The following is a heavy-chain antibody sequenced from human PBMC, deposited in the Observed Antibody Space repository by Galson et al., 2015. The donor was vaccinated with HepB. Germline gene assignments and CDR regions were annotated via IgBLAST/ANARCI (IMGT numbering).Heavy chain of an antibody. CDR2: IIPIFGTA. CDR3: ARVGAKDYYGSGLI. D-gene: IGHD3-10*01. J-gene: IGHJ3*02. CDR1: GGTFSSYA. Sequence: SVKVSCKASGGTFSSYAISWVRQAPGQGLEWMGGIIPIFGTANYAQKFQGRVTITADESTSTAYMELSSLRSEDTAVYYCARVGAKDYYGSGLIWGQGTMVTVSS. V-gene: IGHV1-69*13.